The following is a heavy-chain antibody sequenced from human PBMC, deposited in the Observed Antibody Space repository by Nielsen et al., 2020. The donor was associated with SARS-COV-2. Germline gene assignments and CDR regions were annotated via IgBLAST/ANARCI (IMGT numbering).Heavy chain of an antibody. CDR1: GFTFSGSA. V-gene: IGHV3-73*01. D-gene: IGHD6-19*01. Sequence: GGSLRLSCAASGFTFSGSAMHWVRQASGKGLEWVGRIRSKANSYATAYAASVKGRFTISRDNAKNSLYLQMNSLRAEDTAVYYCARDSSGWYALTTYYYYGMDVWGQGTTVTVSS. J-gene: IGHJ6*02. CDR3: ARDSSGWYALTTYYYYGMDV. CDR2: IRSKANSYAT.